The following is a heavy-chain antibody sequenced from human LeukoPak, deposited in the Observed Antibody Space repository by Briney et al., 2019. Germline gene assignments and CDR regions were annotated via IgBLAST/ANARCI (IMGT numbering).Heavy chain of an antibody. CDR2: IIPIFGTA. CDR3: ARAGLGSSWNDAFDI. J-gene: IGHJ3*02. V-gene: IGHV1-69*13. CDR1: GGTFSSYA. D-gene: IGHD6-13*01. Sequence: SVKVSCKASGGTFSSYAISWVRQAPGQGLEWMGGIIPIFGTANYAQKFQGRVTITADESTSTAYMELSSLRSEDTAVYYCARAGLGSSWNDAFDIWGQGTMVTVSS.